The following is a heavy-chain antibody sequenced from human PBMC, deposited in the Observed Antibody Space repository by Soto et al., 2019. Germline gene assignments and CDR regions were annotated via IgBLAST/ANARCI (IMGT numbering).Heavy chain of an antibody. J-gene: IGHJ4*02. CDR1: GGSINSRNW. CDR2: IDHSGST. V-gene: IGHV4-4*02. CDR3: ARDGPTGSGSYWDYFHL. Sequence: QVQLRESGPRLVKPSGTLSLSCAVSGGSINSRNWWTWVRQPPGKSLEWIGEIDHSGSTKYNPSLKSRVTISIERSRKQFALNLTSVTAADTAVYYCARDGPTGSGSYWDYFHLWGQGTLVTVSS. D-gene: IGHD3-10*01.